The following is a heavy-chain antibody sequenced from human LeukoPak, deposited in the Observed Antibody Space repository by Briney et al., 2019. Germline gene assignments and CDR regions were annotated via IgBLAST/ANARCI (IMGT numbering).Heavy chain of an antibody. CDR1: GGSLSGYH. V-gene: IGHV4-34*01. Sequence: SETLSLTCAVYGGSLSGYHWSWIRQPPGKGLEWIGEINHSGSTNYNPSLKSRVTISVDTSKNQFSLKLSSVTAADTAVYYCARGLGFGVYYYYMDVWGKGTTVTVSS. CDR3: ARGLGFGVYYYYMDV. J-gene: IGHJ6*03. D-gene: IGHD3-10*01. CDR2: INHSGST.